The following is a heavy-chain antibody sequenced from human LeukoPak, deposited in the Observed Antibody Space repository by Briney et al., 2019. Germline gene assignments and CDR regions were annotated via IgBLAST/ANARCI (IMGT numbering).Heavy chain of an antibody. Sequence: PGWSLRLSCPASGFAFNIYPMHWVRQAPGKGLEGVAFIIGNAGRTEYADSVKGRFTIARDNSKYPLDLYMNSLRVEDTAVYYCVKDRTPDGYYSVDYWGQGTLVTVSS. CDR1: GFAFNIYP. CDR2: IIGNAGRT. V-gene: IGHV3-23*01. J-gene: IGHJ4*02. D-gene: IGHD2-2*03. CDR3: VKDRTPDGYYSVDY.